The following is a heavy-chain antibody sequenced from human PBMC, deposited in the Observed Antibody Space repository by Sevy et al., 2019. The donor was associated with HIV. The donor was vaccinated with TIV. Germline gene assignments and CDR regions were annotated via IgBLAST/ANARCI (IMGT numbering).Heavy chain of an antibody. J-gene: IGHJ4*02. Sequence: ETLSLTCTVSGVSISPYYWTWVRQPPGKGLEWIGYIYYTGSSDQNSSLKSRVTTSVDTSKNQFSLRLTSVTAADTAIYHCARGGPIQHQLDYFDSWGQGTLVTVSS. CDR2: IYYTGSS. V-gene: IGHV4-59*01. CDR3: ARGGPIQHQLDYFDS. CDR1: GVSISPYY. D-gene: IGHD2-2*01.